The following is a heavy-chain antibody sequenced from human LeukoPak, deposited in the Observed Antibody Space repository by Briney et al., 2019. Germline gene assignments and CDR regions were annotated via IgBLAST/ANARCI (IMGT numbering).Heavy chain of an antibody. J-gene: IGHJ4*01. CDR1: GASISEKF. V-gene: IGHV4-59*01. CDR2: IYYSGST. Sequence: NTSDTLSLTCTVSGASISEKFCSWIRHSPGNGLEWIGLIYYSGSTKFNPSLKSRVAMSVDPSNNQFSLSLNSVTTTDTAVYFCVGGGDWLPEYWGHGTQVIVSS. CDR3: VGGGDWLPEY. D-gene: IGHD3/OR15-3a*01.